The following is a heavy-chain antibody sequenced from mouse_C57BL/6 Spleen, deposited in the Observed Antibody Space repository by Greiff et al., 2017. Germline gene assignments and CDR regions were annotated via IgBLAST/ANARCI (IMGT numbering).Heavy chain of an antibody. D-gene: IGHD2-3*01. V-gene: IGHV1-61*01. J-gene: IGHJ4*01. Sequence: QVQLQQPGAELVRPGSSVKLSCKASGYTFTSYWMDWVKQRPGQGLEWIGNIYPSDSETHYNQKFKDKATLTVDKSSSTAYMQLSSLTSEDSAVYYCARDIDDGAMDYWGQGTSVTVSS. CDR2: IYPSDSET. CDR1: GYTFTSYW. CDR3: ARDIDDGAMDY.